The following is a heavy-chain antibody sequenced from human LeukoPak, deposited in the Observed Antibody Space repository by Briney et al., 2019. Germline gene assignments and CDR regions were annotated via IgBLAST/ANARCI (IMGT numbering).Heavy chain of an antibody. CDR2: INPNSGGT. CDR3: ARGGYCSSTSCHPIFDY. D-gene: IGHD2-2*01. Sequence: ASVTVSCKASGYTFTGYYMHWVRQAPGQGLEWMGWINPNSGGTNYAQKFQGRVTMTRDTSISTAYMELSRLRSDDTAVYYCARGGYCSSTSCHPIFDYWGQGTLVTVSS. J-gene: IGHJ4*02. CDR1: GYTFTGYY. V-gene: IGHV1-2*02.